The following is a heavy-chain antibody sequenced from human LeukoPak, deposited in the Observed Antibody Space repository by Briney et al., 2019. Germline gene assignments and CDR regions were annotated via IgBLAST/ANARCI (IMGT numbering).Heavy chain of an antibody. J-gene: IGHJ6*03. CDR3: ARDMEAYCGGDCYSSSYYYYYYMDV. Sequence: GGSLRLSCAASGFTFSSYSMNWVRQAPGKGLEWVSYISSSSSTIYYADSVKGRFTISRDNAKNSLYLQMNSLRAEDTAVYYCARDMEAYCGGDCYSSSYYYYYYMDVWGKGTTVTVSS. CDR1: GFTFSSYS. D-gene: IGHD2-21*02. V-gene: IGHV3-48*04. CDR2: ISSSSSTI.